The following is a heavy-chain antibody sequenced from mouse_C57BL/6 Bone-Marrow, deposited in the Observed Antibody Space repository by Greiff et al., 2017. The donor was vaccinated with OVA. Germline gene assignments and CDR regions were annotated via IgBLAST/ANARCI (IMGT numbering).Heavy chain of an antibody. J-gene: IGHJ1*03. Sequence: QVTLKVCGPGILQPSQTLSLTCSFSGFSLSTFGMGVGWIRQPSGKGLEWLAHIWWDDDKYYNPALKSRLTISKDTSKNQVFLKIASVETADTATYYCARRANWDGYFDVWGTGTTVTVSS. CDR2: IWWDDDK. D-gene: IGHD4-1*01. V-gene: IGHV8-8*01. CDR1: GFSLSTFGMG. CDR3: ARRANWDGYFDV.